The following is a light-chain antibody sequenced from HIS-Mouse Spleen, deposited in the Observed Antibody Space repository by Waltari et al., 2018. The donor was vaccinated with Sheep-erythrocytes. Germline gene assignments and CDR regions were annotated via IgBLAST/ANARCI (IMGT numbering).Light chain of an antibody. CDR3: SSYTSSSTQV. CDR1: SSDVGGYNY. V-gene: IGLV2-14*01. Sequence: QSALTQPRSVSGSPGQSVTISCTGTSSDVGGYNYVSWYQQHPGKAPKLMIYEVRNRPSGVSNRVSGSKSGNTASLTISGLQAEDEADYYCSSYTSSSTQVFGGGTKLTVL. J-gene: IGLJ2*01. CDR2: EVR.